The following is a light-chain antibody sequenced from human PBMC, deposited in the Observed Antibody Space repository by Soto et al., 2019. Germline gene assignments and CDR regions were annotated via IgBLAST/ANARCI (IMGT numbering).Light chain of an antibody. J-gene: IGKJ1*01. CDR2: GAS. V-gene: IGKV3-20*01. CDR3: QQYDNWPRT. CDR1: QSVSNNY. Sequence: EIVLTQSPGTLSLSPGERATLSCRASQSVSNNYLAWYQQTSGQAPRLLIYGASRRATGIPDRFSGSGSGTDFTLTISRLEPEDFAVYYCQQYDNWPRTFGQGTK.